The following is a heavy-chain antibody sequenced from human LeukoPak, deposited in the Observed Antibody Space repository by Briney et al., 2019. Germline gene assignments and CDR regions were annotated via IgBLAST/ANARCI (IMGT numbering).Heavy chain of an antibody. J-gene: IGHJ6*02. CDR1: GFTVSSNY. V-gene: IGHV3-53*01. Sequence: GGSLRLSCAASGFTVSSNYMSWVRQAPGKGLEWVSVIYSGGSTYYADSVKGRFTIPRDNSKNTLYLQMNSLRAEDTAVYYCATVNGHSSSWEKDYYYYYGMDVWGQGTTVTVSS. CDR3: ATVNGHSSSWEKDYYYYYGMDV. D-gene: IGHD6-13*01. CDR2: IYSGGST.